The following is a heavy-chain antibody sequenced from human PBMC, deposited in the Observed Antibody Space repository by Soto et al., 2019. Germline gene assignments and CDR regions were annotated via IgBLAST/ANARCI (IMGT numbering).Heavy chain of an antibody. CDR3: ATDGPGKQSLVGYYFDS. D-gene: IGHD6-19*01. CDR1: GFRFSNYG. V-gene: IGHV3-30*03. Sequence: QVQLVESGGGVVQPERSLRLSCAASGFRFSNYGMHWARQAPGKGLEWVAVISNDGNNKQYADSVKGRFTISRDNSKNTLYLQMNSLRGEDTAVYFCATDGPGKQSLVGYYFDSWGQGTLVTVSS. J-gene: IGHJ4*02. CDR2: ISNDGNNK.